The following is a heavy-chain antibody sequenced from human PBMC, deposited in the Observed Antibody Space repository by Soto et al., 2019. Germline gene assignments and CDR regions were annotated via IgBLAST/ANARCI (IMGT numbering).Heavy chain of an antibody. V-gene: IGHV3-53*01. J-gene: IGHJ6*02. Sequence: GGSLRLSCAASGFTVSSNYMSWVRQAPGKGLEWVSVIYSGASTYYADSVKGRFTISRDNSKNTLYLQMNSLRAEDTAVYYCAREGSIADRDYYYYGMDVWGQGTTVTVSS. CDR1: GFTVSSNY. CDR3: AREGSIADRDYYYYGMDV. CDR2: IYSGAST. D-gene: IGHD6-6*01.